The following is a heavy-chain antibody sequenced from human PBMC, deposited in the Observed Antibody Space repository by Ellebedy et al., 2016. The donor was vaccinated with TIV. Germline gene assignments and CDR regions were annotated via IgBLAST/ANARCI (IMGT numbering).Heavy chain of an antibody. D-gene: IGHD4-17*01. V-gene: IGHV3-74*01. CDR3: ASGVMTTVTTGDDF. J-gene: IGHJ4*02. Sequence: GESLKISCAVSGFTFNSYSMHWVRQAAGKGLVWVSRINNDGSNTSYADSVKGRFTIPRDNAKKTLYLQMNSLRAEDTAVYYCASGVMTTVTTGDDFWGQGTLVTVSS. CDR2: INNDGSNT. CDR1: GFTFNSYS.